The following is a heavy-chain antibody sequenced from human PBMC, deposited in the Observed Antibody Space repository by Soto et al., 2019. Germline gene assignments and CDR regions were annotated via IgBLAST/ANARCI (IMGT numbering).Heavy chain of an antibody. J-gene: IGHJ4*02. Sequence: GGSVKVACKAAGYTFTSYGISWVRQAPGQGLEWMGWISAYNGNTNYAQKLQGRFTMTTDTSTSTAYMELRSLRSDDTAVYYCASRHSGYDFFDYWGQGTLVTVTS. CDR2: ISAYNGNT. CDR3: ASRHSGYDFFDY. D-gene: IGHD5-12*01. CDR1: GYTFTSYG. V-gene: IGHV1-18*01.